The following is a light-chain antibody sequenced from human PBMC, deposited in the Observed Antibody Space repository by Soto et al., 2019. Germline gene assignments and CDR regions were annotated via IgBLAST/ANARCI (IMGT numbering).Light chain of an antibody. J-gene: IGKJ4*01. CDR3: QQGYSFPLT. CDR2: TAS. V-gene: IGKV1D-12*01. Sequence: DIQMTQSPSSVSASVGDRVTITCRASQYIGSWLAWYQQKPGRAPKLLIYTASTLQSGVPSRFRGSGSGTDFTLTINSLQPEDFATYYCQQGYSFPLTFGGGTEVENK. CDR1: QYIGSW.